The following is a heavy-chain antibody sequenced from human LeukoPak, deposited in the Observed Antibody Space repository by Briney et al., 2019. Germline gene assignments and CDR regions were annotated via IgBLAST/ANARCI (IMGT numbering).Heavy chain of an antibody. CDR3: AREGKLKVRGVIRRAAFEI. CDR2: IKQDGSEK. J-gene: IGHJ3*02. D-gene: IGHD3-10*01. CDR1: GFTFSSYV. V-gene: IGHV3-7*03. Sequence: PGGSLRLSCAASGFTFSSYVMSWVRQAPGKGLEWVANIKQDGSEKYYVDSVKGRFTISRDNAKNSLYLQMNSLRAEDTAVYYCAREGKLKVRGVIRRAAFEIWGQGTMVTVSS.